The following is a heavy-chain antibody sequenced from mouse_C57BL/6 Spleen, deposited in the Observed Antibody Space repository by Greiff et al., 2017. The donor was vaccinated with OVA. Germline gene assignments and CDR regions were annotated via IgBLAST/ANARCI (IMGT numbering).Heavy chain of an antibody. D-gene: IGHD2-1*01. CDR1: GFTFSSYA. CDR2: ISDGGSYT. CDR3: ARDLGPYGNYDAMDY. Sequence: EVMLVESGGGLVKPGGSLKLSCAASGFTFSSYAMSWVRQTPEKRLEWVATISDGGSYTYYPDNVKGRFTISRDNAKNNLYLQMSHLKSEDTAMYYCARDLGPYGNYDAMDYWGQGTSVTVSS. J-gene: IGHJ4*01. V-gene: IGHV5-4*01.